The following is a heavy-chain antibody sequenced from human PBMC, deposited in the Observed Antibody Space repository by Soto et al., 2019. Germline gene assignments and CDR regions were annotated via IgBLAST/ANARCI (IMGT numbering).Heavy chain of an antibody. CDR2: IYSTGTT. J-gene: IGHJ4*02. CDR1: GFTVGNNY. V-gene: IGHV3-53*01. D-gene: IGHD3-10*01. CDR3: ATDGRGSGSHYNSFGY. Sequence: EVQLVESGGGLIQPGGSLRLSCAASGFTVGNNYMSWVRQAPGKRLEWVSLIYSTGTTRYADSVKGRFTVSRDNAKNTLYLPMNSLRAEDPAVYYCATDGRGSGSHYNSFGYWGQGTLVTVSS.